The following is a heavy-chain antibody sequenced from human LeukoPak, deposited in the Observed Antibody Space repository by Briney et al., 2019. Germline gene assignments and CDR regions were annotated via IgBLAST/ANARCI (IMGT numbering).Heavy chain of an antibody. D-gene: IGHD1-14*01. CDR2: TYYRSKWYN. J-gene: IGHJ5*02. CDR1: GDSVSGNSAG. V-gene: IGHV6-1*01. Sequence: SQTFSLTCAISGDSVSGNSAGWNWIRQSPSRGLEWLGRTYYRSKWYNDYAVSVKSRITINPDTSKNQFSLQLNSVTPEDTAVYFCARGGGNPRWFDPWGQGTLVTVSS. CDR3: ARGGGNPRWFDP.